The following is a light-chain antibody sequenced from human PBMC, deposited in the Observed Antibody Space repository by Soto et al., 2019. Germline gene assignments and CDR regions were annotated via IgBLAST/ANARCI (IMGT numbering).Light chain of an antibody. J-gene: IGKJ1*01. CDR2: GAS. Sequence: EIVLTQSPGTLSLSPGERATLSCRASQSVSSNYLAWYQQKPGQAPRILIYGASSRATGIPDRFSGSGSGTDFTLTISRLEPEDFAVYYCQQYGRSPWTFGQGTKVDIK. CDR3: QQYGRSPWT. CDR1: QSVSSNY. V-gene: IGKV3-20*01.